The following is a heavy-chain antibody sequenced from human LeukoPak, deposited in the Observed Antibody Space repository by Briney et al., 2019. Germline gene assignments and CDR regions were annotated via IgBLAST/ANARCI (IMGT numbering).Heavy chain of an antibody. CDR3: ARDGSLGSRDIYWHDP. V-gene: IGHV1-69*05. CDR1: GITFVNYA. J-gene: IGHJ5*02. Sequence: SVKVSCKISGITFVNYAISWVRQAPGQGLEWMGRIIPITGTINYAQKFQGRVTMTTDESTRTAYMELSSLRSEDTAVYYFARDGSLGSRDIYWHDPWGQGTLVTVSS. D-gene: IGHD5-24*01. CDR2: IIPITGTI.